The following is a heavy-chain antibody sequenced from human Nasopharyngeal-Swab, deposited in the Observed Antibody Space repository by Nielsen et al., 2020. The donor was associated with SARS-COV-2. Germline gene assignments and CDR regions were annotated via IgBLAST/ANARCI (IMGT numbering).Heavy chain of an antibody. J-gene: IGHJ4*02. V-gene: IGHV3-30*18. CDR3: AKDPGWELLYFDY. D-gene: IGHD1-26*01. CDR1: GFTFSSYG. Sequence: GESLKISCVASGFTFSSYGMHWVRQAPGKGLEWVAVISYDGSNKYYADSVKGRFTISRDNSKNTLYLQMNSLRAEDTAVYYCAKDPGWELLYFDYWGQGTLVTVSS. CDR2: ISYDGSNK.